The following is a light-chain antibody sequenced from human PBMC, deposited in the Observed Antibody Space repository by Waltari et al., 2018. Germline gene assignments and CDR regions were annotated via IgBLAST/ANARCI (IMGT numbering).Light chain of an antibody. CDR3: CSYAGNSALI. Sequence: QSALTKPASVSGSPGQSITISCTGTSNDVGRYHLVSWYQQHPGKAPKHMIYEDTKRPSGVSNRFSGSKSGNTASLTISGLQAEDEADYSCCSYAGNSALIFGGGTKLTVL. CDR2: EDT. J-gene: IGLJ2*01. CDR1: SNDVGRYHL. V-gene: IGLV2-23*01.